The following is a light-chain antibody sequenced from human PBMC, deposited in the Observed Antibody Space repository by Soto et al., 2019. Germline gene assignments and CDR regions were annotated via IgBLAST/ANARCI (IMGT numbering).Light chain of an antibody. CDR3: QSYDRSSPVV. CDR2: EDN. Sequence: NFMLTQPHSVSDSPGKTVTISCTRSSGSIASNYVQWYQQRPGSAPTTLIYEDNERPSGVPGRFSGSIDRSSNSASLTIADLKTEDEADYYCQSYDRSSPVVFGGGTKVTVL. J-gene: IGLJ2*01. V-gene: IGLV6-57*04. CDR1: SGSIASNY.